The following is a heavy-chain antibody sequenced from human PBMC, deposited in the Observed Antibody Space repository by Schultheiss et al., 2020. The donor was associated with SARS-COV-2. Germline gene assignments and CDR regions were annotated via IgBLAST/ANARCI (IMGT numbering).Heavy chain of an antibody. CDR2: IYHSGST. CDR3: ARAFWSGYRYYYGMDV. V-gene: IGHV4-30-2*01. J-gene: IGHJ6*02. CDR1: GGSISSGGYS. Sequence: SETLSLTCAVSGGSISSGGYSWSWIRQPPGKGLEWIGYIYHSGSTYYNPSLKSRVTISVDRSKNQFSLKLSSVTAADTAVYYCARAFWSGYRYYYGMDVWGQGTTVTVSS. D-gene: IGHD3-3*01.